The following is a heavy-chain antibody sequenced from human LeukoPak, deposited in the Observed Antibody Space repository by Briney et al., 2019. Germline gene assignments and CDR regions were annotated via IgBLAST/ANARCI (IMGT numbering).Heavy chain of an antibody. CDR3: AHNWGGTIFGVVINYFDY. V-gene: IGHV4-38-2*02. D-gene: IGHD3-3*01. J-gene: IGHJ4*02. CDR2: IYHSGST. CDR1: GYSISSGYY. Sequence: PSETLSLTCTVSGYSISSGYYWGWIRQPPGKGLEWIGSIYHSGSTYYNPSLKSRVTISVDTSKNQFSLKLSSVTAADTAVYYCAHNWGGTIFGVVINYFDYWGQGTLVTVSS.